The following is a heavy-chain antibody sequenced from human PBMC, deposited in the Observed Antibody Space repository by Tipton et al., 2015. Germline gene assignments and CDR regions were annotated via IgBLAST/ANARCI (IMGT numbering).Heavy chain of an antibody. Sequence: GLVKPSETLSLTCTVSGGSVSSGSAYHWSWIRQPPGKGLEWIGYIYYSGSTNYNPSLRSRVAMSMDTSKNQFSLKLSSVIAADTAVYYCARASIIQGYYHDSSRYYLFNSWGQGTLVTVSS. CDR1: GGSVSSGSAYH. CDR2: IYYSGST. V-gene: IGHV4-61*01. J-gene: IGHJ1*01. CDR3: ARASIIQGYYHDSSRYYLFNS. D-gene: IGHD3-22*01.